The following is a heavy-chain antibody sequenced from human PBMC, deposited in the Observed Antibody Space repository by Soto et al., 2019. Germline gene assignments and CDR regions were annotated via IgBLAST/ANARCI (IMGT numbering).Heavy chain of an antibody. V-gene: IGHV6-1*01. CDR3: ARDFAGASGDGYNLVSYYYYGMDV. CDR2: TYYRSKWYN. D-gene: IGHD5-12*01. Sequence: SQTLSLTCAISGDSVSSNSAAWNWIRQSPSRGLEWLGRTYYRSKWYNDYAVSVKSRITINPDTSKNQFSLQLNSVTPEATAVYYCARDFAGASGDGYNLVSYYYYGMDVWGQGTTVTVSS. CDR1: GDSVSSNSAA. J-gene: IGHJ6*02.